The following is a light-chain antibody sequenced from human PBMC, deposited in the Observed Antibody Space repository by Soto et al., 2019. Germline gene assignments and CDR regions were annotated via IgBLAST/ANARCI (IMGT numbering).Light chain of an antibody. CDR3: QQHTNWPPIT. CDR1: QTFNNY. Sequence: VLTQSPATLYLSPGERATLSCRASQTFNNYLAWYQQKPGQAPRLIIYHTSNRATGIPARFSGSGSGTDSTLTISSLEPEDFAVYYCQQHTNWPPITFGQGTRLEIK. CDR2: HTS. J-gene: IGKJ5*01. V-gene: IGKV3-11*01.